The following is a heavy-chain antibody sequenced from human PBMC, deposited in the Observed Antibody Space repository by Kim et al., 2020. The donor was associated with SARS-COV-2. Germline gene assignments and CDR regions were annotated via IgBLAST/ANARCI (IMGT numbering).Heavy chain of an antibody. D-gene: IGHD5-12*01. J-gene: IGHJ6*02. Sequence: KGRFTISRDNAKNSLYLQMNSLRAEDTAVYYCARDSVEMATTYYYYYGMDVWGQGTTVTVSS. V-gene: IGHV3-11*06. CDR3: ARDSVEMATTYYYYYGMDV.